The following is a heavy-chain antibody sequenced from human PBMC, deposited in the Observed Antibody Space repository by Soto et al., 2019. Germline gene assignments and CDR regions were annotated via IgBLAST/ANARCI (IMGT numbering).Heavy chain of an antibody. CDR1: GFTFSVYW. V-gene: IGHV3-74*01. CDR3: ARPGYSNYGSGVDV. J-gene: IGHJ6*02. CDR2: IDSDGSTT. Sequence: EVQLVESGGGLVQPGGSLRLSCAASGFTFSVYWMHWVRQAPGKGLVWVSRIDSDGSTTSYADSVKGRFTISRDNAKSTLYPQMNSLRAEDTAVYYCARPGYSNYGSGVDVWGQGTTVTVSS. D-gene: IGHD4-4*01.